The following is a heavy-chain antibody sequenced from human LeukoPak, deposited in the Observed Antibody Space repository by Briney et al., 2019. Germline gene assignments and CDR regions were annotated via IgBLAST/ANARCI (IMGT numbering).Heavy chain of an antibody. Sequence: GGSLRLSCATSGFTFSSYGMHWVRQAPGKGLEWVAVISYDGSNKYYADSVKGRFTISRDNSKNTLYLQMNSLRAEDTAVYYCAKDRYSGDPPTHGMDVWGQGTTVTVSS. V-gene: IGHV3-30*18. D-gene: IGHD1-26*01. CDR1: GFTFSSYG. CDR2: ISYDGSNK. CDR3: AKDRYSGDPPTHGMDV. J-gene: IGHJ6*02.